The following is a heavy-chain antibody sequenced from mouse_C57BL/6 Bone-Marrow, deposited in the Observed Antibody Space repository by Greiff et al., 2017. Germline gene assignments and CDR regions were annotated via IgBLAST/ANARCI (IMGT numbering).Heavy chain of an antibody. CDR1: GYTFTTYP. V-gene: IGHV1-47*01. CDR3: ARGAHYYGSSPHWYFDV. J-gene: IGHJ1*03. CDR2: FHPYNDDT. Sequence: QVQLQQSGAELVKPGASVKMSCKASGYTFTTYPIEWMKQNHGKSLEWIGNFHPYNDDTKYNEKFKGKATLTVEKSSSTVYLELSRLTSDDSAVYYCARGAHYYGSSPHWYFDVWGTGTTVTVSS. D-gene: IGHD1-1*01.